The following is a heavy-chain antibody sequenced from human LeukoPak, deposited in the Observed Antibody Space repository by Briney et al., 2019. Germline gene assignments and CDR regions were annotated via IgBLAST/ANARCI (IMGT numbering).Heavy chain of an antibody. J-gene: IGHJ5*02. CDR3: ARGHYDILTGYSNNWFDL. CDR2: INHSGST. CDR1: GGSFSGYY. Sequence: PSETLSLTCAVYGGSFSGYYWSWIRQPPGKGLEWIGEINHSGSTNYNPSLKSRVTISVDTSKNQFSLKLSSVTAADTAVYYCARGHYDILTGYSNNWFDLGAREPWSPSPQ. D-gene: IGHD3-9*01. V-gene: IGHV4-34*01.